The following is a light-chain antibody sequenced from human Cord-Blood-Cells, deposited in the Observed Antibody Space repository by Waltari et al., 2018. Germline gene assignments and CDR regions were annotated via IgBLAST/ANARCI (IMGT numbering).Light chain of an antibody. Sequence: QSALTQPASLSGSPGQSIPISCTGTSSDVGSYHLVSWYQQHPGKAPKIMIYEGSKRPSGVSNGFSGARYSNTAPLTITGRQAEDEADYYCCSYAGSVVFGGGTKLTVI. J-gene: IGLJ2*01. CDR3: CSYAGSVV. CDR2: EGS. CDR1: SSDVGSYHL. V-gene: IGLV2-23*01.